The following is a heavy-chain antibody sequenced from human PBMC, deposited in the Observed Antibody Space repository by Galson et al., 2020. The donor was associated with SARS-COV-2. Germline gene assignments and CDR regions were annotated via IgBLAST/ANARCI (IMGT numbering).Heavy chain of an antibody. CDR2: ISGSGGST. V-gene: IGHV3-23*01. CDR3: AKGNGGWRGCVDY. D-gene: IGHD6-19*01. Sequence: GGSLRLSCAASGFTFSSYAMNWVRQAPGKGLEWVSAISGSGGSTNYADSVKGRFTISRDNSKNTLYLQMNSLRVEDTAVYYCAKGNGGWRGCVDYWGQGTLVTVSS. J-gene: IGHJ4*02. CDR1: GFTFSSYA.